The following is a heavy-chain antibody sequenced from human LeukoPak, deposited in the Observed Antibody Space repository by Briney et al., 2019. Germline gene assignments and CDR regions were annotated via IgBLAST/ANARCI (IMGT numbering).Heavy chain of an antibody. CDR2: ISYSGGT. CDR3: ARADMAAAGSVDY. CDR1: GGSISSANYY. Sequence: SETLSLTCTVSGGSISSANYYWNWIRQPPGKGLEWIGYISYSGGTYYNPSLKSRVTISVDTSKNQFSLKLSSVTAADTAVYYCARADMAAAGSVDYWGQGTLVTVSS. D-gene: IGHD6-13*01. V-gene: IGHV4-30-4*01. J-gene: IGHJ4*02.